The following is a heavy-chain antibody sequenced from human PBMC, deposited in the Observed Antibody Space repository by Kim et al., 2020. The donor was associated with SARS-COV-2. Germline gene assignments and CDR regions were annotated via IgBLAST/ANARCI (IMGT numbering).Heavy chain of an antibody. Sequence: GGSLRLSCAASGFTVSSNYMSWVRQAPGKGLEWVSVIYSGGSTYYADSVKGRFTISRDNSKNTLYLQMNSLRAEDTAVYYCARARGSRWYYYGMDVWGQGTTVTVSS. CDR1: GFTVSSNY. J-gene: IGHJ6*02. V-gene: IGHV3-66*01. D-gene: IGHD3-16*01. CDR2: IYSGGST. CDR3: ARARGSRWYYYGMDV.